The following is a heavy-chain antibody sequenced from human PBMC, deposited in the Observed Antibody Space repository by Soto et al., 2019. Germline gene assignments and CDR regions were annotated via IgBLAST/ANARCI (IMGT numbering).Heavy chain of an antibody. CDR1: GGSFSGYY. CDR3: ARGAPAKYWSGGSCYPGYYYYYYMDG. CDR2: INHSGST. Sequence: QVQLQQWGAGLLKPSETLSLTCAVYGGSFSGYYWSWIRQPPGKGLEWIGEINHSGSTNYNPSLKGRVTLTVDTSKNQFSLKVSSVTAADPAVYYCARGAPAKYWSGGSCYPGYYYYYYMDGWGKGTTVTVSS. J-gene: IGHJ6*03. V-gene: IGHV4-34*01. D-gene: IGHD2-15*01.